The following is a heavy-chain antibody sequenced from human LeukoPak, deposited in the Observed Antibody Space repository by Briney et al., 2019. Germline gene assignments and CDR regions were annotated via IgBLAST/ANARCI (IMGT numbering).Heavy chain of an antibody. J-gene: IGHJ6*03. CDR3: ARMRPAAAAGTYVYYYMDV. D-gene: IGHD6-13*01. CDR2: IYTSGNT. V-gene: IGHV4-61*02. Sequence: PSETLSLTCTVSGGSISSGSYYWSWIRQPAGKGLEWIGCIYTSGNTNYNPSLKSRVTISVDTSKDQFSLKLSSVTAADTAVYYCARMRPAAAAGTYVYYYMDVWGKGTTVTVSS. CDR1: GGSISSGSYY.